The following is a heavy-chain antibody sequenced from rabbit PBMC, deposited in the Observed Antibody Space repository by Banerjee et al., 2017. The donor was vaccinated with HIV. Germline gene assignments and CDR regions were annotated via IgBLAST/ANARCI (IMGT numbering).Heavy chain of an antibody. Sequence: QSLEESGGGLVQPEGSLTLTCKASGFDFSSGYDMCWVRQAPGKGLEWIGCIYTGSGHTYYASWAKGRFTISKTSSTTVTLQMTGLTAADTATYFCARGGYDENYFNLWGQGTLVTVS. D-gene: IGHD2-1*01. V-gene: IGHV1S40*01. CDR2: IYTGSGHT. CDR1: GFDFSSGYD. CDR3: ARGGYDENYFNL. J-gene: IGHJ4*01.